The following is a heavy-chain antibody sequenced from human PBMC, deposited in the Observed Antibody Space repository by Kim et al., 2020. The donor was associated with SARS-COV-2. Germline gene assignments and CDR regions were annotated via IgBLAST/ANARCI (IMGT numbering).Heavy chain of an antibody. CDR2: IYYSGST. V-gene: IGHV4-59*13. D-gene: IGHD3-9*01. Sequence: SETLSLTCTVSGGSISSYYWSWIRQPPGKGLEWIGYIYYSGSTNYNPSLKSRVTISVDTSKNQFSLKLSSVTAADTAVYYCARVRGYFDWSQRGGFDYWGQGTLVTVSS. CDR3: ARVRGYFDWSQRGGFDY. J-gene: IGHJ4*02. CDR1: GGSISSYY.